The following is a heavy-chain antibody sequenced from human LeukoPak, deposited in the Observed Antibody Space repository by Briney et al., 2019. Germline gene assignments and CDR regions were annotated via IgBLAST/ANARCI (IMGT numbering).Heavy chain of an antibody. V-gene: IGHV3-23*01. CDR1: GFTFGTYT. J-gene: IGHJ5*01. Sequence: GGSLRLSCAASGFTFGTYTMSGVRQVPGQGREGAAGISADGARTYYAGSVQGRFTISRDNANNMLNLQLSALRADDAAVYYCAKDRGGLPHPIWFDSWGQGTMVAVSS. D-gene: IGHD2-21*01. CDR3: AKDRGGLPHPIWFDS. CDR2: ISADGART.